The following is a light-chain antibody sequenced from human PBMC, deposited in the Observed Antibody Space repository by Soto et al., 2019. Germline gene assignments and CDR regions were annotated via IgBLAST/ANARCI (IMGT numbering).Light chain of an antibody. CDR2: DAS. CDR3: QQYNSYPYT. Sequence: DIQMTQSPSTVSASVGDAVTITCLASQSISTWLAWYQQKPGKAPNLLIYDASTLESGGPSGFSGSGSGTEFTLTISSLQPDDSATYYCQQYNSYPYTFGQGTRLEI. V-gene: IGKV1-5*01. J-gene: IGKJ5*01. CDR1: QSISTW.